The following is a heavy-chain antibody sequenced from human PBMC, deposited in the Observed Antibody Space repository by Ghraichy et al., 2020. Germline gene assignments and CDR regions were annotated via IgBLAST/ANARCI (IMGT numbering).Heavy chain of an antibody. J-gene: IGHJ5*02. CDR2: ISGSGGST. CDR1: GFTFSNAW. CDR3: AKSPYSNYVGFDP. Sequence: GGSLRLSCAASGFTFSNAWMSWVRQAPGKGLEWVSAISGSGGSTYYADSVKGRFTISRDNSKNTLYLQMNSLRAEDTAVYYCAKSPYSNYVGFDPWGQGTLVTVSS. V-gene: IGHV3-23*01. D-gene: IGHD4-11*01.